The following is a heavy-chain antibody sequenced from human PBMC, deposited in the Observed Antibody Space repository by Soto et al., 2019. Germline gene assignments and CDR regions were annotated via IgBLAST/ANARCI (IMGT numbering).Heavy chain of an antibody. J-gene: IGHJ6*02. V-gene: IGHV1-69*02. CDR3: AIPYNWDPDAYYYYYGMDV. D-gene: IGHD1-20*01. Sequence: QVQLVQSGAEVKKPGSSVKVSCKASGGTFSSYTISWVRQAPGQGLEWMGRIIPILGIANYAQKFQGRVTITADKSTSTAYMEMSILRSEDTAVYYFAIPYNWDPDAYYYYYGMDVWGQGTTVTVSS. CDR2: IIPILGIA. CDR1: GGTFSSYT.